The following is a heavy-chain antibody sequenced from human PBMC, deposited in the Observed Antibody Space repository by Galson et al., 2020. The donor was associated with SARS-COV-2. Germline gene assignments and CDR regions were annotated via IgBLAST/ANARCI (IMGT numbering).Heavy chain of an antibody. Sequence: ASVQVSCKVSGYTLTALSMHWVRQAPGKGLAWMGGFHPEDGEIVYAQSFQGRLILTEDTSTDTAYMELSSLRPEDTAVYYCAILGFGYAFEMWGQGTVVTVSS. CDR3: AILGFGYAFEM. D-gene: IGHD3-10*01. V-gene: IGHV1-24*01. CDR2: FHPEDGEI. J-gene: IGHJ3*02. CDR1: GYTLTALS.